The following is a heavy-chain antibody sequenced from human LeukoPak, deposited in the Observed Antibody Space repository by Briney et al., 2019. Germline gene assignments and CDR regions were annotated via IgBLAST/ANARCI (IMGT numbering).Heavy chain of an antibody. D-gene: IGHD3-9*01. Sequence: GGSLRLSCAASGFIFDDYGMNWVRQVPGKGLEWVSSISSSGSYIYYADSVKGRFTISRDNAKNSLYLQMNSLRAEDTAVYYCARDILTGPNAFDIWGQGTMVTVSS. V-gene: IGHV3-21*01. J-gene: IGHJ3*02. CDR2: ISSSGSYI. CDR1: GFIFDDYG. CDR3: ARDILTGPNAFDI.